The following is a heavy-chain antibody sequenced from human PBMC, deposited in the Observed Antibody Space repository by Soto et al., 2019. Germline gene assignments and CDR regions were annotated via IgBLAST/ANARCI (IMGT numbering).Heavy chain of an antibody. J-gene: IGHJ4*02. Sequence: QLVESGGGLVQPGGSLRLSCAASGFTFSDYPMNWVRQAPGKGLEWVSSIRTISSAIYFADSVRGRFTISRDNARNSLYLQMTRLRDEDTAVDYCARETPSFDSWGQGTLVTVSS. CDR2: IRTISSAI. CDR3: ARETPSFDS. V-gene: IGHV3-48*02. CDR1: GFTFSDYP. D-gene: IGHD2-15*01.